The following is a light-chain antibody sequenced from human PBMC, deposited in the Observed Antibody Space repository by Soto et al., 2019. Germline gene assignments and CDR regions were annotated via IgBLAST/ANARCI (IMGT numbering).Light chain of an antibody. J-gene: IGKJ2*01. CDR2: LGS. CDR1: QSLLHRNGYNY. V-gene: IGKV2-28*01. Sequence: DIVMTQSPLSLPVTPGEPASISCRSSQSLLHRNGYNYLDWYLQKPGQSPQVLIYLGSNRASGITDRFSGSGSGTDFSLKISRVEAEDVGVYYCMQVRQPPYTFVQGTKLEIK. CDR3: MQVRQPPYT.